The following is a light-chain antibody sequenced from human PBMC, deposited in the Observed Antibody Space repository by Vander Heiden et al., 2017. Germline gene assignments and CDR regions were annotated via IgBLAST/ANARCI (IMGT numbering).Light chain of an antibody. CDR1: QSISSY. CDR2: AAS. CDR3: QQSYSTPMT. V-gene: IGKV1-39*01. Sequence: DIQMTQSPSSLSASVGDRVTITCRASQSISSYLNWYQQKPGKAPKLLIYAASSLQSGVPSRFSGSGSGTDFTLTIISLQPEDFATYYCQQSYSTPMTFGPGTKMEIK. J-gene: IGKJ2*01.